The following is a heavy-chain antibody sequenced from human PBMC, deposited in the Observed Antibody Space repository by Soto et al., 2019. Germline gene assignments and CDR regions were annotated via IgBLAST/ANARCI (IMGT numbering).Heavy chain of an antibody. V-gene: IGHV4-38-2*01. CDR3: ARASLAVAAPGWFDP. Sequence: SETLSLTCAVVGDSLRGQSWNWIRQSPGKGLEWIGSIYHSGSTYYNPSLKSRVTISVDTSKNQFSLKLSSVTAADTAVYYCARASLAVAAPGWFDPWGQGTLVTVSS. CDR2: IYHSGST. CDR1: GDSLRGQS. J-gene: IGHJ5*02. D-gene: IGHD6-19*01.